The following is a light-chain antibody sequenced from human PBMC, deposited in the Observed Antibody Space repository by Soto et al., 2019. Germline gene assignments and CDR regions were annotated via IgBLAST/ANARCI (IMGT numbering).Light chain of an antibody. CDR2: GAS. V-gene: IGKV3-20*01. Sequence: EIXLTQSPGTLSLSPGERATLSCRASQRVSSSYLAWYQQKPGQAPRLLIYGASSRATGIPDRFSGSGSGTDFTLTISRLEPEDFAVYYCQQYGSSRFTFGPGTKVDIK. CDR1: QRVSSSY. J-gene: IGKJ3*01. CDR3: QQYGSSRFT.